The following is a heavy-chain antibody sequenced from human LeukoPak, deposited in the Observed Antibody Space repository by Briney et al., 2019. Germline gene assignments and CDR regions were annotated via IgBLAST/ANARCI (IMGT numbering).Heavy chain of an antibody. Sequence: ASVKVSCKASGYTFTNYGITWVRQAPGQGLGWMGWISFHNGNTNYAQKVQGRVTMTTDRSTNTAYMELRSLRSDDTAVYYCARADVSGSYFHLDYWGQGTLVTVSS. V-gene: IGHV1-18*01. CDR3: ARADVSGSYFHLDY. D-gene: IGHD3-16*01. CDR2: ISFHNGNT. J-gene: IGHJ4*02. CDR1: GYTFTNYG.